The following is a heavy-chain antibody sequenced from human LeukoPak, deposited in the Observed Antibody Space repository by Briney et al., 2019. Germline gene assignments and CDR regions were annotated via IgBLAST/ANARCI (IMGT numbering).Heavy chain of an antibody. CDR1: GFTFSSYS. CDR3: ARDLAVVVVSAFDI. CDR2: ISSSSSTI. Sequence: GGSLRLSCAASGFTFSSYSMNWVRQAPGKGLEWVSYISSSSSTIYYADSVKGRFTISRDNAKNSLYLQMNSLRAEDTAVYYCARDLAVVVVSAFDIWGQGTMVTVSS. D-gene: IGHD3-22*01. V-gene: IGHV3-48*04. J-gene: IGHJ3*02.